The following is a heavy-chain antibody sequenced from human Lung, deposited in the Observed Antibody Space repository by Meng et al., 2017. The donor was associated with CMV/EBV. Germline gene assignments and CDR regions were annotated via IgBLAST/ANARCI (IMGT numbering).Heavy chain of an antibody. CDR2: ISYDGSNI. CDR1: GFSLADDV. V-gene: IGHV3-30*03. Sequence: SCGVSGFSLADDVMHWVRQAPGKGLECVTVISYDGSNIYYADSVNGRFTISRDISRNTLYLQMNRLRVEDTAVYYCARDGSMSRYYYHGMDVWGQGXTVTVSS. J-gene: IGHJ6*02. D-gene: IGHD2-15*01. CDR3: ARDGSMSRYYYHGMDV.